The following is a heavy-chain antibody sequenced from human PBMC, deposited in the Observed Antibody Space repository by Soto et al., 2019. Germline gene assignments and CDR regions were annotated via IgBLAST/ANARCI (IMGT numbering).Heavy chain of an antibody. J-gene: IGHJ4*02. Sequence: RASVKVSCKASGYTFLKYYVHWVRQAPGQGLEWMGIINPTGGSTSYAQKFQGRLTMTRDTSTSTVYVELSSLRSEDAAVCYCGRQKGAVDGYSDDDFDYWGQGTLVTFSS. CDR2: INPTGGST. D-gene: IGHD6-19*01. V-gene: IGHV1-46*01. CDR1: GYTFLKYY. CDR3: GRQKGAVDGYSDDDFDY.